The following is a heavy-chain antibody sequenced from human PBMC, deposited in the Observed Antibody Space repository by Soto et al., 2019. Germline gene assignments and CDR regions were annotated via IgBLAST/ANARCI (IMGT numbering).Heavy chain of an antibody. CDR1: GFTFSSYA. CDR3: ARAFEPEMATLYYYYGMDV. D-gene: IGHD5-12*01. V-gene: IGHV3-30-3*01. J-gene: IGHJ6*02. Sequence: PGGSLRLSCAASGFTFSSYAMHWVRQAPGKGLEWVAVISYDGSNKYYADSVKGRFTISRDNSKNTLYLQMNSLRAEDTAVYYCARAFEPEMATLYYYYGMDVWGQGTTVTVSS. CDR2: ISYDGSNK.